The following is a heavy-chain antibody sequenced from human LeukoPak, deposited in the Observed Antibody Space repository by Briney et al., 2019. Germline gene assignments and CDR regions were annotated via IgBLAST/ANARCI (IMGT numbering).Heavy chain of an antibody. J-gene: IGHJ5*02. CDR1: GYTFTDYY. CDR2: INPNSGGT. Sequence: ASVKVSCKASGYTFTDYYIHWVRQAPGQGLEWMGRINPNSGGTNYAQKFQGRVTMTRDTSISTAYMELSRLRSDDTAVYYCARVARGIGVATIRWFDPWGQGTLVTVSS. D-gene: IGHD5-12*01. CDR3: ARVARGIGVATIRWFDP. V-gene: IGHV1-2*06.